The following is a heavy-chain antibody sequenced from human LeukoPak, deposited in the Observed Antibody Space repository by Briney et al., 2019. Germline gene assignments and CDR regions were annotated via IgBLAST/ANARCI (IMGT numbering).Heavy chain of an antibody. CDR3: ARVSSSGWSGGY. J-gene: IGHJ4*02. D-gene: IGHD6-19*01. V-gene: IGHV1-8*02. CDR1: GGTFCSYD. Sequence: APVKVSCKASGGTFCSYDINWVRQATGQGLEWMGWMNPNSGKTGNTQKFQGRVTMTRNTYISTAYRELSSVRSEDTAVYYCARVSSSGWSGGYWGQGTLVTVSS. CDR2: MNPNSGKT.